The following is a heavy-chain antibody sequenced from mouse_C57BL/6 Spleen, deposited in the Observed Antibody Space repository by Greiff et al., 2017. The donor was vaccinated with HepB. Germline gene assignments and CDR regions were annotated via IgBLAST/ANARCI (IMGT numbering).Heavy chain of an antibody. D-gene: IGHD1-1*01. CDR1: GYTFTSYW. CDR2: INPSNGGT. J-gene: IGHJ1*03. V-gene: IGHV1-53*01. CDR3: ARSPLYGSSYWYFDV. Sequence: VKLQESGTELVKPGASVKLSCKASGYTFTSYWMHWVKQRPGQGLEWIGNINPSNGGTNYNEKFKSKATLTVDKSSSTAYMQLSSLTSEDSAVYYCARSPLYGSSYWYFDVWGTGTTVTVSS.